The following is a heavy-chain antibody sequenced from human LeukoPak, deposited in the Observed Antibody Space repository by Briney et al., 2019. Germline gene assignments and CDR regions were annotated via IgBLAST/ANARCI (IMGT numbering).Heavy chain of an antibody. Sequence: SETLSLTCTVSGGSISSGGYYWSWIRQHPGKGLEWIGYIYYSGSTYYNPSLKSRVTISVDTSKNQFSLKLSSVTAADTAVYYCARVGKWLPQDRGNYFDYWGQGTLVTVSS. D-gene: IGHD5-12*01. CDR2: IYYSGST. CDR3: ARVGKWLPQDRGNYFDY. CDR1: GGSISSGGYY. J-gene: IGHJ4*02. V-gene: IGHV4-31*03.